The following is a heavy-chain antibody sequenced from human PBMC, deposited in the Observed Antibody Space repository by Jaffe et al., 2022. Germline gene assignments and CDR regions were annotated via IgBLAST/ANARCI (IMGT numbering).Heavy chain of an antibody. V-gene: IGHV1-46*01. D-gene: IGHD2-21*02. J-gene: IGHJ4*02. Sequence: QVQLVQSGAEVKKPGASVKVSCKASGYTFTSYYMHWVRQAPGQGLEWMGIINPSGGSTSYAQKFQGRVTMTRDTSTSTVYMELSSLRSEDTAVYYCARDDLEYCGGDCPGSYFDYWGQGTLVTVSS. CDR3: ARDDLEYCGGDCPGSYFDY. CDR2: INPSGGST. CDR1: GYTFTSYY.